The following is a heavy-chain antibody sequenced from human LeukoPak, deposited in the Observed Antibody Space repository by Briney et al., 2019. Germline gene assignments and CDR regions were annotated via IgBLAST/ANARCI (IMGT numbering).Heavy chain of an antibody. Sequence: PGGSLRLSCAASGFTFDDYAMHWVRQAPGKGLEWVSGISWNSGSIGYADSVKGRFTISRDNAKNSLYLQMNSLRAEDTALYYCAKDGRHSGREAAAVANWFDPWGQGTLVTVSS. CDR1: GFTFDDYA. CDR2: ISWNSGSI. CDR3: AKDGRHSGREAAAVANWFDP. D-gene: IGHD6-13*01. V-gene: IGHV3-9*01. J-gene: IGHJ5*02.